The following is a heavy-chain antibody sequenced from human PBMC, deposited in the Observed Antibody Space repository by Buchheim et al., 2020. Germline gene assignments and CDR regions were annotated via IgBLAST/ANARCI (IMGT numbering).Heavy chain of an antibody. D-gene: IGHD4-17*01. J-gene: IGHJ1*01. CDR1: GYTFTSYY. V-gene: IGHV1-46*01. CDR2: INPSGGST. Sequence: QVQLVQSGAEVKKPGASVKVSCKASGYTFTSYYMHWVRQAPGQGLEWMGIINPSGGSTSYAQKFQGRVTMTRHTATSKFDMELSSLRSDDTAVYYCATGYGAEYFQHWGQGTL. CDR3: ATGYGAEYFQH.